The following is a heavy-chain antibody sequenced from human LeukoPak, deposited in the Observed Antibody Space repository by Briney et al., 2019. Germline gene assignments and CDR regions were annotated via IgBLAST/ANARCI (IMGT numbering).Heavy chain of an antibody. D-gene: IGHD1-26*01. CDR1: GFTVSSNY. CDR2: IYSGGST. V-gene: IGHV3-66*01. J-gene: IGHJ3*02. CDR3: ARGIVGALDAFDI. Sequence: QPGGSLRLSCAASGFTVSSNYMSWVRQAPGKGLEWVSVIYSGGSTYYADSVKSRFTISRDNSKNTLYLQMNSLRAEDTAVYYCARGIVGALDAFDIWGQGTMVTVSS.